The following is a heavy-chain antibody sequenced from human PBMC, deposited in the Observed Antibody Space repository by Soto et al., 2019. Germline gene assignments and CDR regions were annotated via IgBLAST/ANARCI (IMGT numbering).Heavy chain of an antibody. CDR1: GYSFTSYW. V-gene: IGHV5-51*01. D-gene: IGHD2-15*01. J-gene: IGHJ3*02. CDR2: IYPGESET. Sequence: GESLKISCKGSGYSFTSYWIGWVGQMPGKGLEGKGIIYPGESETRYSPSFQGQVTISADKSISTAYLQWSSLKASDTAMYYCARPASRWDAFDIWGQGTMVTVSS. CDR3: ARPASRWDAFDI.